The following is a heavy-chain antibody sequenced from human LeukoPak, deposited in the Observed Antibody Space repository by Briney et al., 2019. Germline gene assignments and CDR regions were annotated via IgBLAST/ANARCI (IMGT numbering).Heavy chain of an antibody. CDR3: ARDHSLAYYVDY. J-gene: IGHJ4*02. Sequence: ASVKVSCTASGYNFTSYAMHWVRQAPGQRLEWMGWINAGNGNTKYSQKFQGRVTITRDTSASTAYMELSSLRSEDTAVYYCARDHSLAYYVDYWGQGTLVTVS. CDR2: INAGNGNT. V-gene: IGHV1-3*01. CDR1: GYNFTSYA.